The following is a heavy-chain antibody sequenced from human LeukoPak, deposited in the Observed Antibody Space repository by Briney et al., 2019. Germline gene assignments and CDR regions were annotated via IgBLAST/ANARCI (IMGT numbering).Heavy chain of an antibody. CDR2: ISSSSSYI. V-gene: IGHV3-21*01. CDR1: GFTFSSYS. J-gene: IGHJ6*03. D-gene: IGHD2-15*01. CDR3: ARAGGYAEHYYYYYYMDV. Sequence: PGGSLRLSCAASGFTFSSYSMNWVRQAPGKGLEWVSSISSSSSYIYYADSVKGRFTISRDNAKNPLYLQMNSLRAEDTAVYYSARAGGYAEHYYYYYYMDVWGKGTTVTVSS.